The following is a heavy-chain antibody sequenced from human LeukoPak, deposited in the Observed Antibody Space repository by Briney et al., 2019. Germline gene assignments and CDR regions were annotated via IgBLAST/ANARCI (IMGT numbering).Heavy chain of an antibody. J-gene: IGHJ3*02. D-gene: IGHD6-19*01. V-gene: IGHV4-59*12. Sequence: SETLSLTCTVSGGSISSYYWSWIRQPPGQRLEWIGYIYYNGRADYNPSLKSRVTMSVDTSKNQFSLKLSSVTAADTAVYYCAREIAVAGTLDAFDIWGQGTMVTVSS. CDR1: GGSISSYY. CDR2: IYYNGRA. CDR3: AREIAVAGTLDAFDI.